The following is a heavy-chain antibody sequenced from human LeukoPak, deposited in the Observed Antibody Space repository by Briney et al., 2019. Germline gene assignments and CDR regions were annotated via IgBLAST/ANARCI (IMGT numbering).Heavy chain of an antibody. CDR2: IRAYNGNT. CDR3: ATTYYYGSGSYYNSYYFDY. J-gene: IGHJ4*02. D-gene: IGHD3-10*01. CDR1: GYTFTSYG. Sequence: ASVKLSCKASGYTFTSYGISWVRQAPGQGLEWMGWIRAYNGNTNYAQKLQGRVTMTTDTSTSPAYMELRSLRSDDTAVYYCATTYYYGSGSYYNSYYFDYWGQGTLVTVSS. V-gene: IGHV1-18*01.